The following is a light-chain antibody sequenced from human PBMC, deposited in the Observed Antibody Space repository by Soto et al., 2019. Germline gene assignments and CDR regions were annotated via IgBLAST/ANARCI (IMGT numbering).Light chain of an antibody. CDR3: QKYNSVPLT. J-gene: IGKJ4*01. V-gene: IGKV1-27*01. CDR2: AAS. CDR1: QGIGNY. Sequence: DIQMTQSPSSLSASVGGRVTITCRASQGIGNYLAWYQQKPGKVPKLLIHAASILQSGVPSRFSGSGSGTDFTLTISSLQPEDVATYYCQKYNSVPLTFGGGTKVDIK.